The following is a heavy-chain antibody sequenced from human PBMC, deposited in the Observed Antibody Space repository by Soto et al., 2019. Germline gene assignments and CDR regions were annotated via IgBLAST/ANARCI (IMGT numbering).Heavy chain of an antibody. CDR3: AKQIPAAGSDY. Sequence: GGSLRLSCAASGFTFCSYAMHWVRQAPGKGLEYVSAISNNGGSTYYTDSVKGRFTISRDNSKNTLYLQMNSLRAEDTAVYYCAKQIPAAGSDYWGQGTLVTVSS. CDR2: ISNNGGST. J-gene: IGHJ4*02. CDR1: GFTFCSYA. V-gene: IGHV3-23*01. D-gene: IGHD6-13*01.